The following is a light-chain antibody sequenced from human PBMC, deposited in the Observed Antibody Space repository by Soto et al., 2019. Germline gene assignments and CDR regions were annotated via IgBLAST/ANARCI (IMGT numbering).Light chain of an antibody. CDR2: EGR. CDR3: CSYAGSSTV. V-gene: IGLV2-23*01. Sequence: QSALTQPASVSGSPGQSITISCTGTSSDVGSYNLVSWYQQHPGKAPKLMIYEGRKRPSGVSNRFSGSKSGNTASLTISGLQAEDQSAYYCCSYAGSSTVFGGGTKLTVL. CDR1: SSDVGSYNL. J-gene: IGLJ2*01.